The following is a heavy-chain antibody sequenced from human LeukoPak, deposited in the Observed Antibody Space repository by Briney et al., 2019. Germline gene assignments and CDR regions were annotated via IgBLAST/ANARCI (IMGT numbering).Heavy chain of an antibody. D-gene: IGHD6-19*01. J-gene: IGHJ4*02. CDR2: ISAYNGNT. CDR3: ARDGVAVADYFGIFDY. CDR1: GYTFTSYG. V-gene: IGHV1-18*03. Sequence: ASVKVSCKASGYTFTSYGISWVRQAPGQGLEWMGWISAYNGNTNYAQKLQGRVTMTTDTSTSTAYMELRSLRSDDMAVYYCARDGVAVADYFGIFDYWGQGTLVTVSS.